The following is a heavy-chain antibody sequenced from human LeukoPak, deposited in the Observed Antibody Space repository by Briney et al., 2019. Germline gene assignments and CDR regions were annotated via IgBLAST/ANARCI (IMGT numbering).Heavy chain of an antibody. J-gene: IGHJ5*02. CDR2: ISGSGGST. V-gene: IGHV3-23*01. CDR1: GFTFSSYA. Sequence: GGSLRLSCAASGFTFSSYAMSWVRQAPGKGLEWVSAISGSGGSTYHADSVKGRFTISRDNSMNTLYLHMNSLRAEDTAVYYCAKDQITGTTSWFDPWGQGTLVTVSS. CDR3: AKDQITGTTSWFDP. D-gene: IGHD1-7*01.